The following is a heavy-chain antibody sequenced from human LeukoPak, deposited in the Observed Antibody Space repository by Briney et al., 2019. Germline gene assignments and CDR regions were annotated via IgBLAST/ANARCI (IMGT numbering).Heavy chain of an antibody. D-gene: IGHD6-13*01. CDR3: ARGPWAAAGGSIDGLDI. Sequence: PGGSLRLSCAASGFTVSSKYMSWVRQAPGKGLEWVSVIYPGGSTYYADSVKGRFTISRHNSENTLDLQMNSLRVEDTAVYFCARGPWAAAGGSIDGLDIWGQGTMVTVSS. CDR1: GFTVSSKY. CDR2: IYPGGST. J-gene: IGHJ3*02. V-gene: IGHV3-53*04.